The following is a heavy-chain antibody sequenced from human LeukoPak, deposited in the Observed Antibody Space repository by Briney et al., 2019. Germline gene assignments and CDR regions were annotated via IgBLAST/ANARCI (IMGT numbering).Heavy chain of an antibody. D-gene: IGHD1-26*01. J-gene: IGHJ4*02. CDR3: ARDPGDSGRYSNYFDY. V-gene: IGHV1-2*02. Sequence: ASVKVSCKASGYTFTGHYMHWVRQAPGQGLEWMGWIKPRFSGTNHAEKFRGRVTMTRDTSMTTAYMELSSLRSDDTAVCYCARDPGDSGRYSNYFDYWGPGTLVTVSS. CDR2: IKPRFSGT. CDR1: GYTFTGHY.